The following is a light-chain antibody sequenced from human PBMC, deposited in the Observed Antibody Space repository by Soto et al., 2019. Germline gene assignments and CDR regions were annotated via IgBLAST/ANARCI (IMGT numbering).Light chain of an antibody. J-gene: IGKJ4*01. CDR2: KAS. V-gene: IGKV1-5*03. CDR3: QQYNSYSPLT. CDR1: QSISSW. Sequence: DIQMTQSPSTLSASVGDRVTITCRASQSISSWLAWYQQKPGKAPKLLIYKASSLESGVPSRFSGSGAGTKFTLTISTLQPDVFATYYCQQYNSYSPLTFGGGTKVDIK.